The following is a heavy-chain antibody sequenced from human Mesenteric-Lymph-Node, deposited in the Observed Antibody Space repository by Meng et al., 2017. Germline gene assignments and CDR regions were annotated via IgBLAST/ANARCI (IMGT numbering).Heavy chain of an antibody. CDR2: IYSGGST. D-gene: IGHD4-23*01. CDR1: GFTFSSYS. J-gene: IGHJ4*02. Sequence: GESLKISCAASGFTFSSYSMNWVRQAPGKGLEWVSVIYSGGSTYYADSVKGRFTISRDNSKNTLFLQMHGLRPGDTAVYYCARQKVYGGNIGYFDYWGQGTLVTVSS. CDR3: ARQKVYGGNIGYFDY. V-gene: IGHV3-66*02.